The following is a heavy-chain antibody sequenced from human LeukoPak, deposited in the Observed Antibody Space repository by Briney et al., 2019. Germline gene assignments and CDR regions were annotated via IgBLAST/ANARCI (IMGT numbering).Heavy chain of an antibody. J-gene: IGHJ4*02. CDR3: ATDTGDSQLLLSSFNY. V-gene: IGHV1-24*01. Sequence: ASVKVSCKASGYTFTGYYMHWVRQPPGKGLEWMGGFDPEDEDTVYAQKFQGRITMTEDTSTDTAYLELSNLRSDDTAVYFCATDTGDSQLLLSSFNYWGQGTLVTVSS. D-gene: IGHD2-21*02. CDR1: GYTFTGYY. CDR2: FDPEDEDT.